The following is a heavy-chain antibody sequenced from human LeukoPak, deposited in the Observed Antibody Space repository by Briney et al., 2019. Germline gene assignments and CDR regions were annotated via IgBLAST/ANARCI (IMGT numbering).Heavy chain of an antibody. Sequence: GASVTVSLKSSGYTFTSYDINWVRQAPGQGQEWMGWMNPNSGNTGYAQKSQGRVTMTRNTSISTAYMELSSLRSEDTAVYFCPRGRNTRNWFDPWGQGTLVTVSS. V-gene: IGHV1-8*01. CDR1: GYTFTSYD. D-gene: IGHD1-14*01. J-gene: IGHJ5*02. CDR3: PRGRNTRNWFDP. CDR2: MNPNSGNT.